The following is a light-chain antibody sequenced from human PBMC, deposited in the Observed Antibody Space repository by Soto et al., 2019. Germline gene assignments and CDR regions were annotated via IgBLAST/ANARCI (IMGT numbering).Light chain of an antibody. V-gene: IGLV2-14*01. CDR3: SSYTSIAVL. J-gene: IGLJ2*01. CDR1: SSDVGGYNY. Sequence: QSALTQPASVSGSHGQSITISCTGTSSDVGGYNYVSWYQQHPGKAPKLMIYEVSNRPSGVSNRFSGSKSGNTASLTISGLQADVEADYYCSSYTSIAVLFGGGTKVTVL. CDR2: EVS.